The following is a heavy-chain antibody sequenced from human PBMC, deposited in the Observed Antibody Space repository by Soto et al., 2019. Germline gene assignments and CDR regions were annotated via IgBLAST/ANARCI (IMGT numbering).Heavy chain of an antibody. CDR3: AKEGGYGDYGADAFDI. CDR1: GFTVSSNY. CDR2: IYSGGST. D-gene: IGHD4-17*01. Sequence: GGSLRLSCAASGFTVSSNYMSWVRQAPGKGLEWVSVIYSGGSTYYADSVKGRFTISRHNSKNTLYLQMNSLRAEDTAVYFCAKEGGYGDYGADAFDIWGQGTMVTVSS. J-gene: IGHJ3*02. V-gene: IGHV3-53*01.